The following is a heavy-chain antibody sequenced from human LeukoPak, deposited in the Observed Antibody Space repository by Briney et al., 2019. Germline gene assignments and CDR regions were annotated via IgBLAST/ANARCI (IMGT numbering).Heavy chain of an antibody. Sequence: PSETLSLTCAVSGGSISTYYCAWIRQPPGKGLEWIGYIFYTGSTNYNPSLKSRVTISVDTSKNQFSLKMSSVTAADTAVYYCARGASYNWFDPWGQGTLVTVSS. V-gene: IGHV4-59*01. CDR3: ARGASYNWFDP. CDR1: GGSISTYY. J-gene: IGHJ5*02. CDR2: IFYTGST.